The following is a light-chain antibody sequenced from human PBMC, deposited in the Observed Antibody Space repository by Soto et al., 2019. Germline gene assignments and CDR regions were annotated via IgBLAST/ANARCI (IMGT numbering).Light chain of an antibody. V-gene: IGLV2-14*03. CDR1: ISDLVTYNY. Sequence: QSLPTQPDSVCRSPGQSITISCTGTISDLVTYNYVSWYQQYPDKAPKLIIYDVRNRPSEVSDRFSGSKYGDTASLIMCGLQAEDEADYYCFSSSTKISRHVLGTGTKVTVL. CDR3: FSSSTKISRHV. CDR2: DVR. J-gene: IGLJ1*01.